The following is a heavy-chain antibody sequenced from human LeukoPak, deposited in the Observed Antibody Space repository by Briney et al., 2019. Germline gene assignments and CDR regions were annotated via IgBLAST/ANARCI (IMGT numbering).Heavy chain of an antibody. CDR1: GGTFSSYA. J-gene: IGHJ6*01. V-gene: IGHV1-69*04. D-gene: IGHD2-2*01. Sequence: GSSVKVSCKASGGTFSSYAISWVRQAAGQGLEWMGRIIPILGIANYAQKFQGRVTITADKSTSTAYIELSSLRSEDTAVYYCARGGLGVPAATYYYYGMDVWGQGTTVTVSS. CDR3: ARGGLGVPAATYYYYGMDV. CDR2: IIPILGIA.